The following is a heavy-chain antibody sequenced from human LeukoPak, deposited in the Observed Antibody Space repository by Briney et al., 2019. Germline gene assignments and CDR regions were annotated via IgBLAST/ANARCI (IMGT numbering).Heavy chain of an antibody. V-gene: IGHV3-66*01. CDR3: ARAKERGFDY. Sequence: PGGSLRLSCAASGFTVSSNYMSWVRQAPGKGLEWVSVIYSGGSAYYADSVKGRFTISRDTSKNTLYLQMNSLRAEDTAVYYCARAKERGFDYWGQGTLVTVSS. CDR1: GFTVSSNY. CDR2: IYSGGSA. D-gene: IGHD5-24*01. J-gene: IGHJ4*02.